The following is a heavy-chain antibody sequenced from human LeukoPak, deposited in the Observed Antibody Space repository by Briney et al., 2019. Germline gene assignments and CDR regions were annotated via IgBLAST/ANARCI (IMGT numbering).Heavy chain of an antibody. CDR2: ISSSSSYI. CDR1: GFTFSSYS. D-gene: IGHD3-3*01. CDR3: ARDAGDYDFWSGYYSGRFDP. Sequence: GGSLRLSCAASGFTFSSYSMNWVRQAPGKGLEWVSSISSSSSYIYYADSVKGRFTISRDNAKNSLYLQMNSLRAEDTAVYYCARDAGDYDFWSGYYSGRFDPWGQGTLVTVSS. V-gene: IGHV3-21*01. J-gene: IGHJ5*02.